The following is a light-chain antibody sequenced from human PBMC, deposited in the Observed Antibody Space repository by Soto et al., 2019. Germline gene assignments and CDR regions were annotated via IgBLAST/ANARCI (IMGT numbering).Light chain of an antibody. CDR1: QSIIRY. CDR2: GAF. CDR3: QQSYSTPRT. J-gene: IGKJ1*01. V-gene: IGKV1-39*01. Sequence: DIPMTQSPSSLSASVGDRVTITCRASQSIIRYLNWYQQKPGKAPNLLIYGAFSLQSGVPSRFSGSGSGTDFNLTISSLQPEDFATYYCQQSYSTPRTFGQGTRVEIK.